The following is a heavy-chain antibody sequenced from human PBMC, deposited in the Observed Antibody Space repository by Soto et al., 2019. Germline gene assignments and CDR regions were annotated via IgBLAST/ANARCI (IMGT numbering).Heavy chain of an antibody. CDR3: ASHYDMWSGYLSPVDY. D-gene: IGHD3-3*01. Sequence: QVQLVESGGDLVKPGGSLRLSCAASGYTFSDYYMSWIRQAPGKGLEWISYIDTSGTKIYYADSVKGRFTITRDNGQNSVFSEMNSLRDEDTAVYYCASHYDMWSGYLSPVDYWGQGTLVTVSS. CDR2: IDTSGTKI. J-gene: IGHJ4*02. CDR1: GYTFSDYY. V-gene: IGHV3-11*01.